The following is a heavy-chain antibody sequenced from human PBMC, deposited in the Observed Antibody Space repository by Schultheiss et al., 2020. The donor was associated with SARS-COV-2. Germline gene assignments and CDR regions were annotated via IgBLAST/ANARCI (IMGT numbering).Heavy chain of an antibody. V-gene: IGHV3-23*01. CDR3: ATDSTVLVWFGAFDS. CDR1: RITLSTYD. Sequence: GGSLRLSCAASRITLSTYDISWVRQAPGKGLEWVSSISGSDGATYYADSVKGRFTITRDNSKNTLHLQMNSLKTEDTGVYYCATDSTVLVWFGAFDSWGQGTPVTVSS. D-gene: IGHD3-10*01. J-gene: IGHJ4*02. CDR2: ISGSDGAT.